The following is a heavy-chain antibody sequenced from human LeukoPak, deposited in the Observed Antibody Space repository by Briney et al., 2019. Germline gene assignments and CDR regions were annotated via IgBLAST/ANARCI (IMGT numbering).Heavy chain of an antibody. CDR1: GFTFSSYA. Sequence: GRSLRLSCAASGFTFSSYATHWVRQAPGKGLEWVAVISYDGSNKYYADSVKGRFTISRDNSKNTLYLQMNSLRAEDTAVYYCARVSGDFWSGSYDYWGQGTLVTVSS. V-gene: IGHV3-30*04. J-gene: IGHJ4*02. CDR3: ARVSGDFWSGSYDY. CDR2: ISYDGSNK. D-gene: IGHD3-3*01.